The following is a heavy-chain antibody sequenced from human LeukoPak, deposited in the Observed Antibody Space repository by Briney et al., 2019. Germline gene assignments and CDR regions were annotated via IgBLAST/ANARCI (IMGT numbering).Heavy chain of an antibody. CDR3: ARMIVGADAFDI. Sequence: ASVKVSCKASGGTFSSYAISWVRQAPGQGLEWMGWINPNSGGTNNAQKFQGRVTMTRDTSISTAYMELSRLRSGDTAVYYCARMIVGADAFDIWGQGTMVTVSS. D-gene: IGHD1-26*01. V-gene: IGHV1-2*02. CDR1: GGTFSSYA. CDR2: INPNSGGT. J-gene: IGHJ3*02.